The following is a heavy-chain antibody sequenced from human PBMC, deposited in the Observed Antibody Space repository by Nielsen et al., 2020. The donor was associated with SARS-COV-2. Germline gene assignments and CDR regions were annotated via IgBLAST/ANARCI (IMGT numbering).Heavy chain of an antibody. CDR3: ARAESGSYWNAFDI. CDR1: GFTFDDYG. D-gene: IGHD1-26*01. V-gene: IGHV3-30*03. J-gene: IGHJ3*02. Sequence: LSLTCAASGFTFDDYGMSWVRQAPGKGLEWVAVISYDGSNKYYADSVKGRFTISRDNSKNTLYLQMNSLRAEDTAVYYCARAESGSYWNAFDIWGQGTMVTVSS. CDR2: ISYDGSNK.